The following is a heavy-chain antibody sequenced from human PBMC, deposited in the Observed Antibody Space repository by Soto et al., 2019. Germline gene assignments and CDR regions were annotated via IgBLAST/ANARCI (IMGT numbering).Heavy chain of an antibody. V-gene: IGHV1-2*02. CDR2: IGPESGAT. J-gene: IGHJ4*02. CDR1: GYTFTGHY. CDR3: GRGRSGQIVIFY. D-gene: IGHD3-3*02. Sequence: ASVKVSCKTSGYTFTGHYIHWVRQAPQQGPEWMGEIGPESGATRYAEKFRGRVTMTMDTSITTVYMELRNLSPDDTAVYYCGRGRSGQIVIFYWGQGTPVTVYS.